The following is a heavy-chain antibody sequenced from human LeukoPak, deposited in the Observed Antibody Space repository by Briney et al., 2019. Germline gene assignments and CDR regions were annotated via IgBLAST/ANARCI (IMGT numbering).Heavy chain of an antibody. D-gene: IGHD3-22*01. Sequence: GGSLRLSCAASGFPFDDYGMSWVRQVPGKGLEWVSAINWNGGSTGYADSVKGRFTISRDISKNTLYLQMNSLRAEDTAVYYCAKESYYYDSTGYKAYYFDYWGQGTLVTVSS. J-gene: IGHJ4*02. CDR2: INWNGGST. V-gene: IGHV3-20*04. CDR3: AKESYYYDSTGYKAYYFDY. CDR1: GFPFDDYG.